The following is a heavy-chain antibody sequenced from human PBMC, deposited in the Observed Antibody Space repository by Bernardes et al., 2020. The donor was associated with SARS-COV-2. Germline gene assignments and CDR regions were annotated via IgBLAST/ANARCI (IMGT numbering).Heavy chain of an antibody. V-gene: IGHV3-9*01. CDR2: ISWNSGSI. Sequence: GGSLRLSCAASGFTFDDYAMHWVRQAPGKGLEWVSGISWNSGSIGYADSVKGRFTISRDNAKNSLYLQMNSLRAEDTALYYCAKDTYGMDVWGQGTTVTVSS. J-gene: IGHJ6*02. CDR3: AKDTYGMDV. CDR1: GFTFDDYA.